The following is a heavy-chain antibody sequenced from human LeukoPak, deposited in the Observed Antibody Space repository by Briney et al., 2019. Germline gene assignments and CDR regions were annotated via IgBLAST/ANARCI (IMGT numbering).Heavy chain of an antibody. CDR3: ARTLAGCSSASCSSPMDV. V-gene: IGHV4-30-4*08. D-gene: IGHD2-2*01. CDR2: IYYSGST. J-gene: IGHJ6*03. CDR1: GGSISSGGYY. Sequence: SQTLSLTCTVSGGSISSGGYYWSWIRQHPGKGLEWIGYIYYSGSTYYNPSLKSRVTISVETSKNQFSLKLSSVTAADTAVYYCARTLAGCSSASCSSPMDVWGKGTSVTVSS.